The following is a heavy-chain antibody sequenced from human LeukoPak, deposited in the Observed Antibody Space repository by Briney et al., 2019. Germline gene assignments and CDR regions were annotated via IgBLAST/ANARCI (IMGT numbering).Heavy chain of an antibody. J-gene: IGHJ4*02. CDR1: GYTFTDYA. Sequence: ASVKDSCKASGYTFTDYAMNWVRQAPGQGLEWMGWINPNSGGTNYAQKFQGRVTMTRDTSISTAYMELSRLRSDDTAVYYCLRGGNYGSGRSKYYFDYWGQGTLVTVSS. CDR3: LRGGNYGSGRSKYYFDY. CDR2: INPNSGGT. D-gene: IGHD3-10*01. V-gene: IGHV1-2*02.